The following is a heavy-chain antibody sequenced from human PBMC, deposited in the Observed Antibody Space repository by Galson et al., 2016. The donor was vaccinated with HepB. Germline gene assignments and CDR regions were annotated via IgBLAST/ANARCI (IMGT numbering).Heavy chain of an antibody. J-gene: IGHJ1*01. CDR1: GYNFISNA. CDR2: THVYNGNT. Sequence: SVKVSCKASGYNFISNAITWVRQAPGQGLEWMGTTHVYNGNTKYSQRLQGRVTMTTDTSTSTAYVELRSLRSDDTAVYYCARDCDGIPVVFWGQGTMVAVSS. D-gene: IGHD2-8*01. CDR3: ARDCDGIPVVF. V-gene: IGHV1-18*04.